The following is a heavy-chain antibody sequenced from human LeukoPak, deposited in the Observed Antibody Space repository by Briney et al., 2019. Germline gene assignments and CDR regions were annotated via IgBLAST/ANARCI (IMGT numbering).Heavy chain of an antibody. J-gene: IGHJ4*02. D-gene: IGHD5-18*01. Sequence: SQTLSLTCAVYGGSFSGYYWSWIRHPPAKGLELLWEVNLSVSTNYNPSLKSRVTRSVDTSKNQFSLKLSSVTAADTAVYYCARCNVDTAMVYFDYWGQGTLVTVSP. CDR3: ARCNVDTAMVYFDY. CDR2: VNLSVST. V-gene: IGHV4-34*01. CDR1: GGSFSGYY.